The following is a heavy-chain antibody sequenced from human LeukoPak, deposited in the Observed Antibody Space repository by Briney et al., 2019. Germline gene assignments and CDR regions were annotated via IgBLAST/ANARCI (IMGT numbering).Heavy chain of an antibody. J-gene: IGHJ4*02. CDR2: LWYDGSSK. V-gene: IGHV3-33*06. D-gene: IGHD3-16*01. Sequence: GGSLRLSCAASGFTFSSYGMHWVRQVPGKGLEWVAVLWYDGSSKYYADSVKGRYTISRDNSKNTLYLQMNSLRAEDTAVYYCAKEGDYDYVWGSFLDYWGQGTLVTVSS. CDR3: AKEGDYDYVWGSFLDY. CDR1: GFTFSSYG.